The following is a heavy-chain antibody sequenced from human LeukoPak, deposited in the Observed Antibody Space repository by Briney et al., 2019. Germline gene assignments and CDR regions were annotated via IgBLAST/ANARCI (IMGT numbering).Heavy chain of an antibody. CDR1: GGSISSYY. CDR2: TYYRGST. Sequence: SETLSLTCTVSGGSISSYYWSWIRQPPGKGLEWIGYTYYRGSTNYNPSLKSRVTISVDTSKNQFSLKLSSVTAADTAVYYCARGPRFDWTHNWFDPWGQGTLVTVSS. CDR3: ARGPRFDWTHNWFDP. D-gene: IGHD3-9*01. V-gene: IGHV4-59*01. J-gene: IGHJ5*02.